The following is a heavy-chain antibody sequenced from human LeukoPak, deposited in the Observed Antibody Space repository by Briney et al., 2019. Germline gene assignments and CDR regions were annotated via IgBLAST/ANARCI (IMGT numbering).Heavy chain of an antibody. CDR3: ARDSDWAFDN. CDR1: GFTFSSYA. CDR2: ISGSGGST. D-gene: IGHD2-21*02. Sequence: GGSLRLSCAASGFTFSSYAMSWVRQAPGKGLEWVSAISGSGGSTHYADSVKGRFTISRDNSKNTLYLQMNRLRDGDTAVYYCARDSDWAFDNWGQGTLVTVSS. J-gene: IGHJ4*02. V-gene: IGHV3-23*01.